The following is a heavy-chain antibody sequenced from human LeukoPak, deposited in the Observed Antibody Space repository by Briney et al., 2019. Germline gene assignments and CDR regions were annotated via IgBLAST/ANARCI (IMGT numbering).Heavy chain of an antibody. CDR2: IHNSGST. CDR3: ARDVSPDC. CDR1: GGSISTYY. D-gene: IGHD5/OR15-5a*01. Sequence: PSETLSLTWTVSGGSISTYYWTWIRQPAGKGLEWIGRIHNSGSTRYNPSLKSRVTMSLDTSKNQFSLNLGSVTAADTAVYYCARDVSPDCWGQGTLVIVSS. J-gene: IGHJ4*02. V-gene: IGHV4-4*07.